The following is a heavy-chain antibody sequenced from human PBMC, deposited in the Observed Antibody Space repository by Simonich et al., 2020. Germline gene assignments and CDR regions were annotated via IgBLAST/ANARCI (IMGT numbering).Heavy chain of an antibody. CDR3: ARHAGFAFDI. J-gene: IGHJ3*02. D-gene: IGHD6-13*01. CDR2: CYYRGST. Sequence: QLQLQESGPGLVKPSETLSLTCTVSGGSISSSSYYWGWIRQPPGNGLGGIGSCYYRGSTYYNPSLKSRVTISLDTSKNQFSLKLSSVTAADTAGYYCARHAGFAFDIWGQGTMVTVSS. V-gene: IGHV4-39*01. CDR1: GGSISSSSYY.